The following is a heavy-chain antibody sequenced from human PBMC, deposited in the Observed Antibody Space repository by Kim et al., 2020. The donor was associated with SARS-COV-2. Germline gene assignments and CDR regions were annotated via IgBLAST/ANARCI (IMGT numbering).Heavy chain of an antibody. D-gene: IGHD3-22*01. J-gene: IGHJ4*02. CDR3: VEVYYYDSSGYYFDY. CDR2: IIPIFGTA. Sequence: SVKVSCKASGGTFSSYAISWVRQAPGQGLEWMGGIIPIFGTANYAQKFQGRVTITADESTSTAYMELSSLRSEDTAVYYCVEVYYYDSSGYYFDYWGQETLVTVSS. CDR1: GGTFSSYA. V-gene: IGHV1-69*13.